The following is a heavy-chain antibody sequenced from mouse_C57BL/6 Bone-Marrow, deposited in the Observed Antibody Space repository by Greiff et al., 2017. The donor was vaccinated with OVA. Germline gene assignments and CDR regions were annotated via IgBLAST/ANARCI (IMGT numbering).Heavy chain of an antibody. CDR3: ARYYYSAY. CDR2: IDPSDSYT. D-gene: IGHD2-12*01. V-gene: IGHV1-59*01. Sequence: VQLQQPGAELVRPGTSVKLSCKASGYTFTSYWMHWVKQRPGQGLEWIGVIDPSDSYTNYNQKFKGKATLTVDTSSSTAYMQLSSLTSEDSAVYYCARYYYSAYWGQGTTLTVSS. CDR1: GYTFTSYW. J-gene: IGHJ2*01.